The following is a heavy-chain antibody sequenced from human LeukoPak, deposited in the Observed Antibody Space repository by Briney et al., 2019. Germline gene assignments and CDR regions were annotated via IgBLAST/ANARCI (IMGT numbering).Heavy chain of an antibody. Sequence: ASVKVSCKASGYTFTAYYMHWVRQAPGQGLEWMGWINPNSGGTNYAQNFQGRVTMTRNMPISTAYMEVSRLRSDDTAVYYCARVAIFGVDLYYMDVWGKGTTVTVSS. CDR2: INPNSGGT. D-gene: IGHD3-3*01. J-gene: IGHJ6*03. CDR1: GYTFTAYY. V-gene: IGHV1-2*02. CDR3: ARVAIFGVDLYYMDV.